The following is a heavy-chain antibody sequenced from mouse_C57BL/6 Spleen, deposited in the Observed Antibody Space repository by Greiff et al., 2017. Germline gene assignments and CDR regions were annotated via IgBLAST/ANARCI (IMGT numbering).Heavy chain of an antibody. CDR1: GYTFTSYW. Sequence: QVQLQQPGAELVMPGASVKLSCKASGYTFTSYWMHWVKQRPGQGLEWIGEIDPSDSYTNYNQKFKGKSTLTVDKSSSTAYMQLSSLTSEDSAVYYWARSGGNYVRFAYWGQGTLVTVSA. CDR2: IDPSDSYT. CDR3: ARSGGNYVRFAY. D-gene: IGHD2-1*01. J-gene: IGHJ3*01. V-gene: IGHV1-69*01.